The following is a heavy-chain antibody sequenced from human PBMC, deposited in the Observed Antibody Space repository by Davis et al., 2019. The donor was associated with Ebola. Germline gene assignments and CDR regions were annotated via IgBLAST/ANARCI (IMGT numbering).Heavy chain of an antibody. Sequence: MPSETLSLTCSVSGGPLSSSTDYWGWIRQPPGRGLEWIGSVYHSGTTYYNPSLDSRVTISVDTSKNQFSLKLSSATAADTAVYYCARHNHRDYDFWSGYLPCFDYWGQGTLVAVSS. V-gene: IGHV4-39*01. CDR3: ARHNHRDYDFWSGYLPCFDY. CDR1: GGPLSSSTDY. CDR2: VYHSGTT. D-gene: IGHD3-3*01. J-gene: IGHJ4*02.